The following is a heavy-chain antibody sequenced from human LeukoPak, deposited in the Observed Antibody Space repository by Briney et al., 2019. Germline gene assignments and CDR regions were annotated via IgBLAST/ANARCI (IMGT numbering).Heavy chain of an antibody. V-gene: IGHV3-23*01. CDR3: ARTRDYGDYTWDYYYYGMDV. J-gene: IGHJ6*02. D-gene: IGHD4-17*01. CDR2: ISGSGGST. Sequence: GGSLRLSCAASGFTLSSYAMSWVRQAPGKGLEWVSAISGSGGSTYYADSVKGRFTISRDNSKNTLYLQMNSLRAEDTAVYYCARTRDYGDYTWDYYYYGMDVWGQGTTVTVSS. CDR1: GFTLSSYA.